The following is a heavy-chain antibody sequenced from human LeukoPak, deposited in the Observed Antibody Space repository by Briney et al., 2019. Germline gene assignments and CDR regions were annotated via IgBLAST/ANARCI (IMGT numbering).Heavy chain of an antibody. CDR2: ISSSSSYI. V-gene: IGHV3-21*01. J-gene: IGHJ4*02. CDR3: ARATMIARSNDFDY. CDR1: GFTFSSYS. D-gene: IGHD3-22*01. Sequence: GGSLRLSCAASGFTFSSYSMNWVRQAPGKGLEWVSSISSSSSYIYYADSVKGRFTISRDNAKNSLYLQMSSLRAEDTAVYYCARATMIARSNDFDYWGQGTLVTVSS.